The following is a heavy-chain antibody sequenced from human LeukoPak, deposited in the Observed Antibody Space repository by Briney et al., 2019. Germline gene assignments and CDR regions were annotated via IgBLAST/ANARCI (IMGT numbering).Heavy chain of an antibody. Sequence: ASVKVSCKASGYTFTSYYMHWVRQAPGQGLEWMGIINPSGGSTSYAQKFQGRVTMTRDTSTSTVYMELSSLRSEDTAVYYCARADYDSSGYYYAFDIWGQGTMVTVSS. J-gene: IGHJ3*02. CDR2: INPSGGST. D-gene: IGHD3-22*01. CDR3: ARADYDSSGYYYAFDI. CDR1: GYTFTSYY. V-gene: IGHV1-46*01.